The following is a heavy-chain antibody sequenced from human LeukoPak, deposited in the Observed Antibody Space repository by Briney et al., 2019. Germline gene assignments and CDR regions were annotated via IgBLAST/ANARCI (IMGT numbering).Heavy chain of an antibody. CDR3: ARDLPDYDILTGYSNFDY. D-gene: IGHD3-9*01. J-gene: IGHJ4*02. Sequence: ASVKVSCKASGYTFTSYGISWGRQAPGQGLEWMGGISAYNGNTNYAQKLQGRVTMTKDTSTSTAYMELRSLRSDDTAVYYCARDLPDYDILTGYSNFDYWGQGTLVTVSS. V-gene: IGHV1-18*01. CDR1: GYTFTSYG. CDR2: ISAYNGNT.